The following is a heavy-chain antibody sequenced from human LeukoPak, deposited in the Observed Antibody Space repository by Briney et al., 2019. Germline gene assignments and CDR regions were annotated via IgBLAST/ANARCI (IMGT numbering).Heavy chain of an antibody. CDR1: GVSISSGGYY. V-gene: IGHV4-31*03. CDR2: IYYSGST. CDR3: ARGKRGSAAFDP. D-gene: IGHD6-13*01. J-gene: IGHJ5*02. Sequence: KSSQTLSLTCTVSGVSISSGGYYWSWIRQHPGKGLEWIGYIYYSGSTYYNPSLKSRFTISVDTSKNQFSLKLSSVTAADTAVYYCARGKRGSAAFDPWGQGTLVTVSS.